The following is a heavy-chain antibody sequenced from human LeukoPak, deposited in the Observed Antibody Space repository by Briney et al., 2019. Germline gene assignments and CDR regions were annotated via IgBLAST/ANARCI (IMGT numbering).Heavy chain of an antibody. CDR3: ARDGAHDILTGFRFGFDY. V-gene: IGHV4-39*07. Sequence: SETLSLTCTVSGGSISSSSYYWGWIRQPPGKGLEWIGSIYYSGSTNYNPSLKSRVTMSADTSKNQFSLKLSSVTAADTAVYYCARDGAHDILTGFRFGFDYWGQGTLVTVSS. J-gene: IGHJ4*02. CDR1: GGSISSSSYY. CDR2: IYYSGST. D-gene: IGHD3-9*01.